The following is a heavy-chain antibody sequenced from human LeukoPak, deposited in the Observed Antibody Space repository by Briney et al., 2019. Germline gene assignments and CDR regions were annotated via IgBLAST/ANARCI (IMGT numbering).Heavy chain of an antibody. Sequence: GGSLRLSCAASGFTFSDSWMSWVRQAAGKGPEWVANIKPDGSEEHYVDSVKGRFTVSRDNARKSLFLQMNSLRVEDTAVYYCATYKNWVAGDVWGQGTTVSVSS. D-gene: IGHD7-27*01. CDR3: ATYKNWVAGDV. CDR1: GFTFSDSW. V-gene: IGHV3-7*01. J-gene: IGHJ6*02. CDR2: IKPDGSEE.